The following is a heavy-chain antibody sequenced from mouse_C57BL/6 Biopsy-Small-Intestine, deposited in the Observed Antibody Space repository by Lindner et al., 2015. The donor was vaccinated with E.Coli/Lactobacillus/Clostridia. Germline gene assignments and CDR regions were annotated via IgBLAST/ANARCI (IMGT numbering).Heavy chain of an antibody. J-gene: IGHJ3*01. CDR1: GYSFTAYN. V-gene: IGHV1-39*01. CDR3: ARSELFAY. Sequence: VQLQESGAELVKPGAAVKISCKVSGYSFTAYNINWVKQSLGESLEWIGNVDPNYGSTSYNQKFKGKATLTVDKSSSTAYMQLSSLTSEDSAVYFCARSELFAYWGQGTLVTVSA. CDR2: VDPNYGST.